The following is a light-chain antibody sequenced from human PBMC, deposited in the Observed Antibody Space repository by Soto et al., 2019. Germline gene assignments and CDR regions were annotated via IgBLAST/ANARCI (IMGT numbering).Light chain of an antibody. J-gene: IGLJ2*01. CDR3: QAWDSSTGV. CDR2: EDS. V-gene: IGLV3-1*01. CDR1: KLGNKY. Sequence: SYELTQPPSVSVSPGQTVSITCSGDKLGNKYACWYQQKSGQSPVLVIYEDSKRPSGIPERFSGSNSGNTATLTISGIQAMDEADYYCQAWDSSTGVFGGGTKLTVL.